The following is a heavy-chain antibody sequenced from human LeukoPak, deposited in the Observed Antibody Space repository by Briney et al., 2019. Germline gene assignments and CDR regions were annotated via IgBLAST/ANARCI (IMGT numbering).Heavy chain of an antibody. CDR3: AKSTAPGSSWYLRQPHGMDV. Sequence: SETLSLTCTVSGGSISSYYWSWIRQPPGKGLEWIGYIYYSGSTNYNPSLKSRVTISVDTSKNQFSLKLSSVTAADPAVYSCAKSTAPGSSWYLRQPHGMDVWGQGTTVTVSS. V-gene: IGHV4-59*08. D-gene: IGHD6-13*01. CDR1: GGSISSYY. CDR2: IYYSGST. J-gene: IGHJ6*02.